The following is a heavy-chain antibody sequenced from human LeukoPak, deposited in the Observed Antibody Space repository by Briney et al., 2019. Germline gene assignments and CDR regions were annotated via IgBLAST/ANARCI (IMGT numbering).Heavy chain of an antibody. D-gene: IGHD6-13*01. V-gene: IGHV3-7*03. CDR1: GFTFSSYW. J-gene: IGHJ4*02. CDR3: ATNAGYSSPDF. Sequence: GGSLRLSCAASGFTFSSYWMSWVRQAPGKGLEWVANIKQDGSEKYYVDSVKGRFSISRDNAKNSLYLQMNSLRAEDTAVYYCATNAGYSSPDFWGQGTLVTVSS. CDR2: IKQDGSEK.